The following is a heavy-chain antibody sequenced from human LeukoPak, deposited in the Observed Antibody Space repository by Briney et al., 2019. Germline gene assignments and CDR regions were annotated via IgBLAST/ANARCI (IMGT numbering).Heavy chain of an antibody. V-gene: IGHV3-33*01. CDR2: IWNDGSNQ. CDR1: GFTFSRYA. D-gene: IGHD3-22*01. CDR3: ARDWYYDSAGYFPY. J-gene: IGHJ4*02. Sequence: GGSLRLSCAASGFTFSRYAMHWVRQAPGKGLEWVAFIWNDGSNQNYADSVKGRFTISRDNSKKMVYVQMNSLRVDDTAVYYCARDWYYDSAGYFPYWGLGTPVTVSS.